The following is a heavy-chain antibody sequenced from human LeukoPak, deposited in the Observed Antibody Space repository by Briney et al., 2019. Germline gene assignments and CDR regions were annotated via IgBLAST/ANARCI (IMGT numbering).Heavy chain of an antibody. CDR2: ISAYNGNT. V-gene: IGHV1-18*01. CDR1: GYTFTSYG. CDR3: ARDARGFGELLSGY. Sequence: ASVKVSCKASGYTFTSYGISWVRQAPGQGLEWMGWISAYNGNTNYAQKLQGRVTMTTDTSTSTAYMELRSLRSDDTAVYYCARDARGFGELLSGYWGQGTLVTVSS. D-gene: IGHD3-10*01. J-gene: IGHJ4*02.